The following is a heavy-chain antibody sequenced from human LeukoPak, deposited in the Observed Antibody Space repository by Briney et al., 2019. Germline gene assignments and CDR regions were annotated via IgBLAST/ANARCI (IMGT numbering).Heavy chain of an antibody. Sequence: ASVKVSCKVSGYTLTELPMHWVRQAPGKGLEWMGGFDPEDGETIYAQKLQGRVTMTEDTSTDTAYMELSSLRSEDTAVYYCATDDIAAAGTTTYYYYGMDVWGQGTTVTVSS. D-gene: IGHD6-13*01. CDR3: ATDDIAAAGTTTYYYYGMDV. V-gene: IGHV1-24*01. CDR2: FDPEDGET. CDR1: GYTLTELP. J-gene: IGHJ6*02.